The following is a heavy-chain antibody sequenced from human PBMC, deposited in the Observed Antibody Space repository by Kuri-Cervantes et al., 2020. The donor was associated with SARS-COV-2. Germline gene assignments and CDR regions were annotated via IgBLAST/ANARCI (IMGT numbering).Heavy chain of an antibody. Sequence: GESLKISCAASGFTFSSYAMSWVRQAPGKGLEWVSAISGSGGSTYYADSVKGRFTISRDNSKNTLYLQMNSLRAEDTAVYYCAKDHRYSSASGITCYCDYWGQGTLVTVSS. CDR2: ISGSGGST. D-gene: IGHD3-16*01. CDR1: GFTFSSYA. V-gene: IGHV3-23*01. J-gene: IGHJ4*02. CDR3: AKDHRYSSASGITCYCDY.